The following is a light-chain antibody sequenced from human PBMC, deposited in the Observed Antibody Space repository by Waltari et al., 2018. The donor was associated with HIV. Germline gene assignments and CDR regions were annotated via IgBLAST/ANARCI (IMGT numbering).Light chain of an antibody. J-gene: IGLJ3*02. V-gene: IGLV2-14*01. CDR2: EVS. CDR1: SSAVGGYNY. CDR3: SSYTSSSTLRV. Sequence: QSALTQPASVSGSPGQSITISCTGTSSAVGGYNYVPWYQQHPGKAPKLMIYEVSNRPSGVSNRFSGSKSGNTASLTISGLQAEDEADYYCSSYTSSSTLRVFGGGTKLTVL.